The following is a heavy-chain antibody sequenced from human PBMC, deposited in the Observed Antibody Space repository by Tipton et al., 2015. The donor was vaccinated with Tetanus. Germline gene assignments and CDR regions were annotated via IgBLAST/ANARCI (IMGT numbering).Heavy chain of an antibody. D-gene: IGHD6-13*01. CDR2: VSHDGEVE. Sequence: QVQLVQSGGGVVQRGGSLRLSCEASGFTFSNFGMHWVRQAPGKGPEWVAVVSHDGEVEFYADSVKGRLTVSRDNSRNTVYLQMNSLRDDDTAVYYCARAFFAAATSWGQGTLVTVSS. CDR1: GFTFSNFG. CDR3: ARAFFAAATS. V-gene: IGHV3-30*03. J-gene: IGHJ5*02.